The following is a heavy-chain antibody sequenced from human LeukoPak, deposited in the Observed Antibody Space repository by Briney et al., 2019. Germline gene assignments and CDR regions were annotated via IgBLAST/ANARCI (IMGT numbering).Heavy chain of an antibody. CDR1: GGSFSGYY. V-gene: IGHV4-34*01. Sequence: PSETLSLTCAVYGGSFSGYYWSWIRQPPGKGLEWIGEINHSGSTNYNPSLKSRVTISVDTYKNQFSLKLSSVTAADTAVYYCARGRYCSSTSCYRNWFDPWGQGTLVTVSS. CDR3: ARGRYCSSTSCYRNWFDP. D-gene: IGHD2-2*02. CDR2: INHSGST. J-gene: IGHJ5*02.